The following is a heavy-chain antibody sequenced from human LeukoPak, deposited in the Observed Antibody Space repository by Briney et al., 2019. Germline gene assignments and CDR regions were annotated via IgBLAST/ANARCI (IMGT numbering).Heavy chain of an antibody. V-gene: IGHV3-64*01. Sequence: GGSLRLSCSPSGFTFSDYAMYWVRQAPGKGLEHVSTISNNGGSTYYANSVKGRFTISRDNSKNTLYLQMGSLRYEDMAVYYCARARSGNYFDSWGQGTLVTVSP. CDR2: ISNNGGST. CDR1: GFTFSDYA. D-gene: IGHD3-10*01. CDR3: ARARSGNYFDS. J-gene: IGHJ4*02.